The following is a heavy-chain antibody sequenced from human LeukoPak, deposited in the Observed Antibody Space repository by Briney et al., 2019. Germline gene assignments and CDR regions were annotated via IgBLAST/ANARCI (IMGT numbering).Heavy chain of an antibody. CDR1: GGSISSSSYY. CDR3: ARSHIVAVTGFAFDI. V-gene: IGHV4-39*01. CDR2: IYYSGST. J-gene: IGHJ3*02. Sequence: SQTLSLTCTVSGGSISSSSYYWGWIRQPPGKGLEWIGSIYYSGSTYYNPSLKSRVTITVDTSKNQFSLKLSSVTAADTTVYYCARSHIVAVTGFAFDIWGQGTLVTVSS. D-gene: IGHD2-21*02.